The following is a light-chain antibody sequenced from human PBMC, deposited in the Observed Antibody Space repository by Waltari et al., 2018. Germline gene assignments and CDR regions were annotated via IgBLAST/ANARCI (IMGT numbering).Light chain of an antibody. CDR3: QQYYSQPYT. Sequence: AIRITQSPSSLPASTGDRVTVTCRASQDVRAYLAWYQQNPGKAPKLLIFAASTLQTGVPSRFSGSGSGTDFTLTISSLQSEDFATYYCQQYYSQPYTFGQGTKLEI. V-gene: IGKV1-8*01. J-gene: IGKJ2*01. CDR1: QDVRAY. CDR2: AAS.